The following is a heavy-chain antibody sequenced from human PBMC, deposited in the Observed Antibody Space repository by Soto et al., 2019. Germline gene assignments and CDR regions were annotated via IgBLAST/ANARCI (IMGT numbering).Heavy chain of an antibody. Sequence: EVQLVEPGGGLVQPGGSLRLSCAASGFTFSSYGMNWVRQAPGKGLEWVANIKQDGSEKYYVDSVKGRFTISRDNAKNSLYPQIKSMRAEDAAVYYGASDAAIAMAGAWYFDLWGRGTLVTVSS. CDR2: IKQDGSEK. D-gene: IGHD6-19*01. CDR3: ASDAAIAMAGAWYFDL. J-gene: IGHJ2*01. V-gene: IGHV3-7*01. CDR1: GFTFSSYG.